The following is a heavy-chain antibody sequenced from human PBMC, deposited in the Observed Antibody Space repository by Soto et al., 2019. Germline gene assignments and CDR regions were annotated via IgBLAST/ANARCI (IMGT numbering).Heavy chain of an antibody. CDR1: GFTFSSYA. D-gene: IGHD3-10*01. CDR2: ISGSGGST. V-gene: IGHV3-23*01. CDR3: AKDLGDITMVWGVYGMDV. Sequence: PGGSLRLSCAASGFTFSSYAMSWVRQAPGKGLEWVSAISGSGGSTYYADSVKGRFTISRDNSKNTLYLQMNSLRAEDTAVYYCAKDLGDITMVWGVYGMDVWGQGTTVTVSS. J-gene: IGHJ6*02.